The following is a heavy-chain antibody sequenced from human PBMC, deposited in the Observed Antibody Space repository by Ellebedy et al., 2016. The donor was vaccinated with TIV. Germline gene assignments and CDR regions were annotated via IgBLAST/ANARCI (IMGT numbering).Heavy chain of an antibody. CDR3: ARDYFDPDLRWQFDY. CDR1: GYTFTGYY. CDR2: IIPIFGTA. D-gene: IGHD4-23*01. Sequence: SVKVSCXASGYTFTGYYMHWVRQAPGQGLEWMGGIIPIFGTANYAQKFQGRVTITADESTSTAYMELSSLRSEDTAVYYCARDYFDPDLRWQFDYWGQGTLVTVSS. V-gene: IGHV1-69*13. J-gene: IGHJ4*02.